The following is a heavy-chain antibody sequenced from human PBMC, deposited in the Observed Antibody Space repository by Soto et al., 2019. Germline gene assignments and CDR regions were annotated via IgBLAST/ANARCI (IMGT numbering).Heavy chain of an antibody. V-gene: IGHV3-30-3*01. J-gene: IGHJ5*02. CDR1: GFTFSSYA. CDR3: AYGTAVAGRWFDP. Sequence: QVKLVESRGGVVQPGRSLRLSCAASGFTFSSYAMHWVRQAPGKGLEWVAVISYDGSNKYYADSVKGRFTISRDNSKNTLYLQMNSLRAEDTAVYYCAYGTAVAGRWFDPWGQGTLVTVSS. CDR2: ISYDGSNK. D-gene: IGHD6-19*01.